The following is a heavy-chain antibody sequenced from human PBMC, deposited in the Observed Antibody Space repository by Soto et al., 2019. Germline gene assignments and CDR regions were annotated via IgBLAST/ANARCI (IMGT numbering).Heavy chain of an antibody. D-gene: IGHD3-9*01. CDR3: ARDRGDWLDPFLKNNWFDP. V-gene: IGHV1-69*01. CDR2: IIPIFGTA. Sequence: QVQLVQSGAEVKKPGSSVKVSCKASGGTFSSYAISWVRQAPGQGLEWMGGIIPIFGTANYAQKFQGRVTITADESTSTAYMELSSLRSEDTAVYYCARDRGDWLDPFLKNNWFDPWGQGTLVTVSS. CDR1: GGTFSSYA. J-gene: IGHJ5*02.